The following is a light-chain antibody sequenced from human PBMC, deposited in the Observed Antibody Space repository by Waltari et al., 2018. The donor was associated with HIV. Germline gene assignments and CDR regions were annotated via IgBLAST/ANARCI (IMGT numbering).Light chain of an antibody. CDR1: QSVNSN. V-gene: IGKV3-15*01. CDR3: HHYNNWRET. CDR2: GTS. Sequence: EILKTQSPATLSVSPGESATLSCRASQSVNSNLAWYQQKPGQTPRLLIYGTSTRATDIPARFSGSGSGTEFTLTISSLQSEDFAVYYCHHYNNWRETFGQGTKVEIK. J-gene: IGKJ1*01.